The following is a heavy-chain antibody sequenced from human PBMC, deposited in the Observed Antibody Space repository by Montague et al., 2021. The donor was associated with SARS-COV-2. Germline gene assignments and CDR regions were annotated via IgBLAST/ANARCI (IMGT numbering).Heavy chain of an antibody. V-gene: IGHV4-59*11. CDR2: INYNGGT. J-gene: IGHJ5*02. D-gene: IGHD3-10*01. Sequence: SETLSLTCAVSGGSISSHYWSFIRQPPVKGLEWIAYINYNGGTNYNPSLKSRVTISVDTSKNHFSLQLRSVTPADTAVYFCARATSVRGAVNWFDPWGQGTLVTVSS. CDR3: ARATSVRGAVNWFDP. CDR1: GGSISSHY.